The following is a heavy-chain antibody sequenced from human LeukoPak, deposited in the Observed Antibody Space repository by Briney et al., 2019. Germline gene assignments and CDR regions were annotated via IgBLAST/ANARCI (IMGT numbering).Heavy chain of an antibody. CDR2: IWYDGSNK. V-gene: IGHV3-33*01. CDR3: ARAGYCSSTACLDY. J-gene: IGHJ4*02. D-gene: IGHD2-2*01. CDR1: GFTFSSYG. Sequence: PGRSLKLSCAASGFTFSSYGMHWVRQAPGKGLEWVAVIWYDGSNKYYADSVKGRFTISRDNSKNTLYLQMNSPRVEDTAVYYCARAGYCSSTACLDYWGQGTLVTVSS.